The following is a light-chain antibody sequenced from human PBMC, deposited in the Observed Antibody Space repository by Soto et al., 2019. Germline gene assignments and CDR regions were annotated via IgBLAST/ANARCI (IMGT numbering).Light chain of an antibody. CDR3: QQYNNWET. CDR2: GAS. Sequence: EIVMTQSPATLSFFPGERATLSCRASQSVSSNLAWYQQKTGQAPRLLIYGASTRATGIPARFSGSGSGTEFTLTISSLQSEDFAVYYCQQYNNWETFGQGTKVDIK. V-gene: IGKV3-15*01. CDR1: QSVSSN. J-gene: IGKJ1*01.